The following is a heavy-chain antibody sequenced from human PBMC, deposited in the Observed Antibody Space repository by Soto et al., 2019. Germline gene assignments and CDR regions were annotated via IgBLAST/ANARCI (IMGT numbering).Heavy chain of an antibody. Sequence: EVQLMESGGGLVQPGGSLRLSCAGSGFTLSMSAVSWVRQAPGKGLEWVSYISDSGDRTYYADSVKGRFTISRDRSKNTVALQMNTLRAEDTALYYCAKDRGIIVKAGYAFGVWGQGTMVTVSS. CDR2: ISDSGDRT. V-gene: IGHV3-23*01. D-gene: IGHD3-16*02. CDR1: GFTLSMSA. CDR3: AKDRGIIVKAGYAFGV. J-gene: IGHJ3*01.